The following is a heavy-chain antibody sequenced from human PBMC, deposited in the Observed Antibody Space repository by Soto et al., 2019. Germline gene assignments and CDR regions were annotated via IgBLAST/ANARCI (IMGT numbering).Heavy chain of an antibody. J-gene: IGHJ4*02. Sequence: ASVKVSCKASGYSFTYYTIHWVRQAPGQRLEWMGWINAGNGNTKYSQYFQGRVSITRDTSASTAYMELSSLRSEDTAVYYCARDHYYGSGSYDYFDNWGQGTLVTVSS. CDR1: GYSFTYYT. V-gene: IGHV1-3*01. CDR2: INAGNGNT. D-gene: IGHD3-10*01. CDR3: ARDHYYGSGSYDYFDN.